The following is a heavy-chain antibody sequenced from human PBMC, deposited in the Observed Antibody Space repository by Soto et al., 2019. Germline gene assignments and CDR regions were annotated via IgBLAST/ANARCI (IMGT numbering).Heavy chain of an antibody. CDR3: AKDTAMVTSYFDY. CDR1: GFTFSSYA. J-gene: IGHJ4*02. V-gene: IGHV3-23*01. Sequence: GGSLRLSCAASGFTFSSYAMSWVRQAPGKGLEWVSAISGSGGSTYYADSAKGRFTISRDNSKNTLYLQMNSLRAEDTAVYYCAKDTAMVTSYFDYWGQGTLVTVSS. CDR2: ISGSGGST. D-gene: IGHD5-18*01.